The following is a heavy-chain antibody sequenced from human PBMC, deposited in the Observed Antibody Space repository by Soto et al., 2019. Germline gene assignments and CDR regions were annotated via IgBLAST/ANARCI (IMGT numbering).Heavy chain of an antibody. CDR3: ARDRAYGDYSNWFDP. D-gene: IGHD4-17*01. CDR1: GGTFSSYA. J-gene: IGHJ5*02. Sequence: QVQLVQSGAEVKKPGSSVKVSCKASGGTFSSYAISWVRQAPGQGLEWMGGIIPIFGTANYAQKFQGRVTSTADEATSTAYMELSSLRSEDTAVYYCARDRAYGDYSNWFDPWGQGTLVTVSS. CDR2: IIPIFGTA. V-gene: IGHV1-69*12.